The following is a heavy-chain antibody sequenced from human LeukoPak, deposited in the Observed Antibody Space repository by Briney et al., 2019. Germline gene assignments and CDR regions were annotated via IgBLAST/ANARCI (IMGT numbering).Heavy chain of an antibody. CDR3: AKVHYDFWSESPGY. J-gene: IGHJ4*02. V-gene: IGHV3-7*01. CDR1: GFTFSSYT. Sequence: GGSLRLSCADSGFTFSSYTMHWVRQAPGKGLEWVANIKRDGSEKNYEDSVVGRFTISRDNAENSVYLQMNSLGAEDTAVYYCAKVHYDFWSESPGYWGQGTLVTVSS. CDR2: IKRDGSEK. D-gene: IGHD3-3*01.